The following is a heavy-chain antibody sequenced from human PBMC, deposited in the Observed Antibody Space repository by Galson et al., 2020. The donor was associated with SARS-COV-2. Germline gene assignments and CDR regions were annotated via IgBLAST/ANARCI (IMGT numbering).Heavy chain of an antibody. CDR3: ARGGASGWREDWFDP. V-gene: IGHV4-59*01. J-gene: IGHJ5*02. D-gene: IGHD6-19*01. CDR2: IYYSGST. Sequence: SETLSLTCTVSGGSISSYYWSWIRQPPGKGLEWIGYIYYSGSTNYNPSLKSRVTISVDTSKNQFSLKLSSVTAADTAVYYCARGGASGWREDWFDPWGQGTLVTVSS. CDR1: GGSISSYY.